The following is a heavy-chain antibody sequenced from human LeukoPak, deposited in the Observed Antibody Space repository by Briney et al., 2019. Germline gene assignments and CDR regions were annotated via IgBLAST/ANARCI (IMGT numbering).Heavy chain of an antibody. CDR3: ARGRYDKGQYYFDY. D-gene: IGHD3-22*01. V-gene: IGHV4-59*01. CDR1: GGSISSYY. J-gene: IGHJ4*02. Sequence: PSETLSLTCTVSGGSISSYYWSWIRQPPGKGLEWLGYIYYSGGTNYNPSLKGRVTISVDTSKNHFSLKLSSVTAADTAVYYCARGRYDKGQYYFDYWGQGTLVTVSS. CDR2: IYYSGGT.